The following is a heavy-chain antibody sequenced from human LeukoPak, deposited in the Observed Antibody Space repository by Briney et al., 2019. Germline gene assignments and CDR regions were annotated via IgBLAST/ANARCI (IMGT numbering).Heavy chain of an antibody. CDR1: GGSISSYY. Sequence: SETLSLTCTVSGGSISSYYWSWIRQPPGKGLEWIGYIYYSGSTNYNPSLKSRVTISVDTSKNQFSLKLSSVTAADTAVYYCARGVYKIPYRGQGTLVTVSS. V-gene: IGHV4-59*01. CDR2: IYYSGST. D-gene: IGHD1-14*01. CDR3: ARGVYKIPY. J-gene: IGHJ4*02.